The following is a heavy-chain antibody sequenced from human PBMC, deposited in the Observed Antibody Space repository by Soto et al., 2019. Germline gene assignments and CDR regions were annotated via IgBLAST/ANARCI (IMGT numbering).Heavy chain of an antibody. CDR1: GFTFSSYA. J-gene: IGHJ6*02. CDR2: ISGSGGST. CDR3: AKDSGITIFGVVIRVGGMDV. V-gene: IGHV3-23*01. D-gene: IGHD3-3*01. Sequence: GGSLRLSCAASGFTFSSYAMSWVRQAPGKGLEWVSAISGSGGSTYYADSVKGRFTISRDNSKNTLYLQMNSLRAEDTAVYYSAKDSGITIFGVVIRVGGMDVWGQGTTVPVSS.